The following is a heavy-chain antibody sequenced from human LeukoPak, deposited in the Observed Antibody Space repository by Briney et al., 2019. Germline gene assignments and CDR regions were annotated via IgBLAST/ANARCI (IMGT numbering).Heavy chain of an antibody. D-gene: IGHD2-2*01. CDR2: INPNSGGT. CDR3: ASGQVVVPAAKATASPGPY. CDR1: GYTFTGYY. Sequence: ASVKVSCKASGYTFTGYYMHWVRQAPGQGLEWMGRINPNSGGTNYAQKFQGRLTMTRDTSISTAYMELSRLRSDDTAVYYCASGQVVVPAAKATASPGPYWGQGTLVTVSS. J-gene: IGHJ4*02. V-gene: IGHV1-2*06.